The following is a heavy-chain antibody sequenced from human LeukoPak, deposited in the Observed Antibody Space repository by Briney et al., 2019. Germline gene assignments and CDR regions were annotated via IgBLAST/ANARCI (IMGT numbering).Heavy chain of an antibody. J-gene: IGHJ5*02. V-gene: IGHV1-18*01. CDR3: ARHSITMVRGVIIRGPEYNWFDP. CDR1: GYTLTSYG. D-gene: IGHD3-10*01. Sequence: ASVKVSCKASGYTLTSYGISWVRQAPGQGLEWMGWISAYNGNTSYAQKLQGRVTMTTDTSTSTAYMELRSLRSDDTAVYYCARHSITMVRGVIIRGPEYNWFDPWGQGTLVTVSS. CDR2: ISAYNGNT.